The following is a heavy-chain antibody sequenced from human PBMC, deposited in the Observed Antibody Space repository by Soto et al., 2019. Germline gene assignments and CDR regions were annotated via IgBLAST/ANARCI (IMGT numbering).Heavy chain of an antibody. V-gene: IGHV3-48*02. D-gene: IGHD2-21*01. CDR3: ARDNSPYYFDY. J-gene: IGHJ4*02. CDR2: IRSSSSI. CDR1: GFTFSSYS. Sequence: ASGFTFSSYSMNWVRQAPGKGLEWVSYIRSSSSIYYADSVKGRFTTSRDNAKNSLYLQMNSLRDEDTAVYYCARDNSPYYFDYWGQGTLVTVSS.